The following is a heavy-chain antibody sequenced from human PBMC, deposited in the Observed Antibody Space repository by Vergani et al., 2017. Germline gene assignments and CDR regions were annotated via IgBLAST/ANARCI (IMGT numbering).Heavy chain of an antibody. CDR2: INSDGSST. D-gene: IGHD2-21*02. J-gene: IGHJ3*02. CDR3: ARDGPRDCGGGCYSARRGNAFDI. CDR1: GFTFSSYW. Sequence: EVQLVESGGGLVQPGGSLRLSCAASGFTFSSYWMHWVRQAPGKGLVWVSRINSDGSSTSYADSVKGRFTISRDNAKNTLYLQMNSLRAEDTAVYYCARDGPRDCGGGCYSARRGNAFDIWGQGTMVTVSS. V-gene: IGHV3-74*01.